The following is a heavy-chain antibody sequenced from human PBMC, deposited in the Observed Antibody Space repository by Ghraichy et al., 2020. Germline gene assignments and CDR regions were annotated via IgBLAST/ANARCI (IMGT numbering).Heavy chain of an antibody. CDR2: IYSGGST. D-gene: IGHD3-22*01. V-gene: IGHV3-53*01. J-gene: IGHJ3*01. CDR3: ARGYYDSSGPKGYDAFDF. Sequence: IYSGGSTYYADSVKGRFTISRDNSKNTLYLQMNSLRAEDTAVYYCARGYYDSSGPKGYDAFDFCCHGTVATV.